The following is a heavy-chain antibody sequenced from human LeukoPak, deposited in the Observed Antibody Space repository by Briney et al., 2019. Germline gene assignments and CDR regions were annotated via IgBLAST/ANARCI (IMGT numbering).Heavy chain of an antibody. CDR1: GYTFTGYY. D-gene: IGHD2-2*02. J-gene: IGHJ3*02. V-gene: IGHV1-2*02. CDR3: AREGYCSSTSCYIDAFDI. Sequence: ASVKVSCKASGYTFTGYYMHWVRQAPGQGLEWMGWINPNSGGTNYAQKFQGRVTMTRDTSISTAYMELSRLRSDDTAVYYCAREGYCSSTSCYIDAFDIWGQGTMVTVSS. CDR2: INPNSGGT.